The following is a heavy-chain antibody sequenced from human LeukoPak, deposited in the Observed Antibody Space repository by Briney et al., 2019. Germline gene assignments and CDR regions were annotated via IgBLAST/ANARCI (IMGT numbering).Heavy chain of an antibody. Sequence: SETLSLTCTVSGGSISTSNYYWSWIRQPPGNGLEWIGEINHSGSTSYNPSLKSRVTMSVDTSKNQFSLKLSSVTAADTAVYYCARESGPRAGSGSWDYYYYYYMDVWGKGTTVTISS. D-gene: IGHD3-10*01. CDR1: GGSISTSNYY. CDR3: ARESGPRAGSGSWDYYYYYYMDV. J-gene: IGHJ6*03. CDR2: INHSGST. V-gene: IGHV4-39*07.